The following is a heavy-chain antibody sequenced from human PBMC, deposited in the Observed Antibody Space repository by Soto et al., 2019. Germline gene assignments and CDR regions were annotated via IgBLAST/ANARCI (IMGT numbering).Heavy chain of an antibody. J-gene: IGHJ4*02. CDR2: IWYDGSNK. CDR3: ARDPLGGRGKGETPDY. CDR1: GFTFSSYG. D-gene: IGHD2-15*01. Sequence: QVQLVESGGGVVQPGRSLRLSCAASGFTFSSYGMHWVRQAPGKGLEWVAVIWYDGSNKYYADSVKGRFTISRDNSKNPLCLQMNSLGAEDTAVYYCARDPLGGRGKGETPDYWGQGTLVTVSS. V-gene: IGHV3-33*01.